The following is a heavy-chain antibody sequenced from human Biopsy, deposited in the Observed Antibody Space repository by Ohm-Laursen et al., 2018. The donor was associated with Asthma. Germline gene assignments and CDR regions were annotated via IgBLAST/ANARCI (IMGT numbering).Heavy chain of an antibody. CDR2: ISYGGKT. Sequence: GTLSLTCTVSGGSMTPTSHYWDWIRQAPGKGLEWIGYISYGGKTSYNPSLKNRVTISRDTSKNQFSLRLTSVTAADTAVFFCARRITIFGVVQKDHGMDAWGQGTTVIVSS. J-gene: IGHJ6*02. CDR1: GGSMTPTSHY. V-gene: IGHV4-39*01. D-gene: IGHD3-3*01. CDR3: ARRITIFGVVQKDHGMDA.